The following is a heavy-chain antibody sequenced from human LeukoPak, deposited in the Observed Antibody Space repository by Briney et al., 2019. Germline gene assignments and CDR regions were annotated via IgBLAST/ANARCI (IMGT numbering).Heavy chain of an antibody. CDR3: ARVFGAYDSIDC. CDR1: ERSVGGEW. V-gene: IGHV3-7*02. J-gene: IGHJ4*02. Sequence: GASLRLSCKAAERSVGGEWRSWCRPDQGKGMEWVANIKQDGSERHYADSVKGRFTISRDNAQNSLYLQMNSLRAEETAVYYCARVFGAYDSIDCWGQGTLVTVS. CDR2: IKQDGSER. D-gene: IGHD5-12*01.